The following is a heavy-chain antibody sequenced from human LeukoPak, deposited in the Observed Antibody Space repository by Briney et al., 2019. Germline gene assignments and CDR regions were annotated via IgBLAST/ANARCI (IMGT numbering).Heavy chain of an antibody. V-gene: IGHV1-18*01. CDR2: ISAYNGNT. CDR3: ARHMKSDYGDSVPRPTRSFNNWFDP. Sequence: ASVKVSCKASGYTFTSYGISWVRQAPGQGLEWMGWISAYNGNTNYAQKLQGRVTMTTDTSTSTAYMELRSLRSDDTAVYYCARHMKSDYGDSVPRPTRSFNNWFDPWGQGTLVTVSS. D-gene: IGHD4-17*01. CDR1: GYTFTSYG. J-gene: IGHJ5*02.